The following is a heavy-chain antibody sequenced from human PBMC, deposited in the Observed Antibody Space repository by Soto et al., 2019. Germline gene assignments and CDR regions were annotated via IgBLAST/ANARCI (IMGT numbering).Heavy chain of an antibody. CDR2: INAGNGNT. V-gene: IGHV1-3*01. CDR1: GYTFTSYA. D-gene: IGHD6-19*01. CDR3: ARAIAVAGTHRFWFDP. Sequence: ASVKVSCKASGYTFTSYAMHWVRQAPGQRLEWMGWINAGNGNTKYSQKFQGRVTITRDTSASTAYMELSSLRSEDTAVYYCARAIAVAGTHRFWFDPWGQGTLVTVSS. J-gene: IGHJ5*02.